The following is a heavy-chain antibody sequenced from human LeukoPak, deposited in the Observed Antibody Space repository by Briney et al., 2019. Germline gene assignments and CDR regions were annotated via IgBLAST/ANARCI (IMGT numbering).Heavy chain of an antibody. CDR2: IYPGDSDT. J-gene: IGHJ1*01. Sequence: GESLKISCKGSGYSFTSYWIGWVRQMPGKGLEWMGIIYPGDSDTRYSPSFQGQVTISADKSISTAYLQWSSLKASDTAMYYCASTYYYDSSGYYYGEYFQHWGQGTLVTVSS. CDR3: ASTYYYDSSGYYYGEYFQH. CDR1: GYSFTSYW. V-gene: IGHV5-51*01. D-gene: IGHD3-22*01.